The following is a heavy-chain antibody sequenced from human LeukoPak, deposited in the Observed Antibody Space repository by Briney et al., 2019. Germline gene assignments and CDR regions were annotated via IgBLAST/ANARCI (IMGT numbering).Heavy chain of an antibody. CDR1: GFTFSNNY. CDR2: IYSGGKI. D-gene: IGHD2-15*01. Sequence: GGSLRLSCAASGFTFSNNYMSWVRQAPGKGLEWVSVIYSGGKIYYADSVKGRFTISRDNSKNTLYLQMNSLRAEDTAVYYCARADTSGGNWYFDLWGRGTLVTVSS. V-gene: IGHV3-53*01. J-gene: IGHJ2*01. CDR3: ARADTSGGNWYFDL.